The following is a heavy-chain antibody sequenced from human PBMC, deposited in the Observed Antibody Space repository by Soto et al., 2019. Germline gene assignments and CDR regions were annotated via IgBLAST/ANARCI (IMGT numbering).Heavy chain of an antibody. J-gene: IGHJ4*02. CDR3: ARESGDNWDYEAY. CDR1: GGSITSYR. V-gene: IGHV4-4*07. D-gene: IGHD1-7*01. CDR2: INTSGNT. Sequence: QVQLQESGPGLVKPLETLSLTCTVSGGSITSYRWSWIRQSAGKGLEWIGGINTSGNTHYNPSLKSRVTVSIDTSRNQFFLTVNSVTAADSAVYYCARESGDNWDYEAYWGQGTPVTVSS.